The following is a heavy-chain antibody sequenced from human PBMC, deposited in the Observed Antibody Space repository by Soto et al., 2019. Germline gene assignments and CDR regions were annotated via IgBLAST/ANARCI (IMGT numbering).Heavy chain of an antibody. J-gene: IGHJ6*02. Sequence: QVQLVQSGTEVKKPGASVKVSCKTSGYTLTSYGLHWVRQAPGERLAWMGWIHPGNGDTKYSEKFQDRVTIRRDTSASTVYMELSGLRSEDTAVYYCARDSWITTKRMDVWGQGTTVIVSS. CDR2: IHPGNGDT. CDR1: GYTLTSYG. V-gene: IGHV1-3*01. D-gene: IGHD1-1*01. CDR3: ARDSWITTKRMDV.